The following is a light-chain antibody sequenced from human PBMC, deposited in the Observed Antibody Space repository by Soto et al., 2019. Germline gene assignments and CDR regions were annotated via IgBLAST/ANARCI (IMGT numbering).Light chain of an antibody. J-gene: IGLJ1*01. V-gene: IGLV2-14*01. Sequence: QSALTQPASVSGSPGQSITISCTGTSSDVGAYNYVSWFQQHTGKAPTLMISEASNRPSGLSNRISGSRSGNAASLTISRRQAEREADYFSFSSASDWTHVCGRGTKVTVL. CDR2: EAS. CDR1: SSDVGAYNY. CDR3: FSSASDWTHV.